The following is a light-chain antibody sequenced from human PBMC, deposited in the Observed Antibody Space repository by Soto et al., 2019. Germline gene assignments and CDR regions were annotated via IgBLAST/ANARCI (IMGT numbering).Light chain of an antibody. CDR1: SSDVGTYNL. CDR3: CSFAVGSTLV. V-gene: IGLV2-23*01. CDR2: EGS. Sequence: QSALTQPASVSGSPGQSITISCTGTSSDVGTYNLVSWHQHHPGKAPKLIIYEGSKRPSGVSNRFSGSKSGNTASLTSSGLQAEDEADYYCCSFAVGSTLVFGGGTKLTVL. J-gene: IGLJ2*01.